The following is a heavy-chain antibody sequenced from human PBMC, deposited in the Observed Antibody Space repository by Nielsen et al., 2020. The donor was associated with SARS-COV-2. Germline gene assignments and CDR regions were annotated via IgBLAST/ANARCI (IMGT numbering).Heavy chain of an antibody. Sequence: SETLSLTCTVSGGSISSGGYYWSWIRQHPGKGLEWIGYIYCSGSTYYNPSLKSRVTISVDTSKNQFSLKLSSVTAADTAVYYCAQRFGEPYGMDVWGQGTTVTVSS. CDR1: GGSISSGGYY. V-gene: IGHV4-31*03. D-gene: IGHD3-10*01. CDR2: IYCSGST. J-gene: IGHJ6*02. CDR3: AQRFGEPYGMDV.